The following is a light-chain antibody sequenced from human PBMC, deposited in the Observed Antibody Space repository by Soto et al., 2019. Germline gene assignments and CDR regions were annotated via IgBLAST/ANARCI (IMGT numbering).Light chain of an antibody. CDR1: TGAVTSGHY. Sequence: AVVTQEPSLTVSPGGTVTLTCGSSTGAVTSGHYPHWFQQKPGHAPRTLIYDTSNKHSWTPARFSGSLLGGKAALTLSGAQPEDEAEYYCLLSYNGARVFGGGTKLTVL. CDR3: LLSYNGARV. CDR2: DTS. V-gene: IGLV7-46*01. J-gene: IGLJ3*02.